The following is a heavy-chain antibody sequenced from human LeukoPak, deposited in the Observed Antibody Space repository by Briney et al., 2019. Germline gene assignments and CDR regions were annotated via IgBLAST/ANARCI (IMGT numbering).Heavy chain of an antibody. V-gene: IGHV3-23*01. J-gene: IGHJ4*02. CDR1: GFTFSSYA. CDR3: AKGSRITIFGVPQPTPYYFDY. CDR2: ISGSGGST. D-gene: IGHD3-3*01. Sequence: PGGSLRLSCAASGFTFSSYAMSWVRQAPGKGLEWVSAISGSGGSTYYADSVKGRFTISRDNSKNTLYLQMNSLRAEDTAVYYCAKGSRITIFGVPQPTPYYFDYWGQGTLVTVSS.